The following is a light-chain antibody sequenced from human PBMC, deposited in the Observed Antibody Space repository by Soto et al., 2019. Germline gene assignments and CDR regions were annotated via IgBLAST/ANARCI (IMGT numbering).Light chain of an antibody. CDR2: DAS. CDR3: KQFSSYPLT. J-gene: IGKJ4*01. Sequence: EFVLTQSPGTLSLAPGEGATLSCRASQTVRNNYLAWYQQKPGQAPRLLIYDASSRATGIPDRFSGGGSGKDFPLTISRLEPEDFAVYYCKQFSSYPLTFGGGTKVEIX. CDR1: QTVRNNY. V-gene: IGKV3-20*01.